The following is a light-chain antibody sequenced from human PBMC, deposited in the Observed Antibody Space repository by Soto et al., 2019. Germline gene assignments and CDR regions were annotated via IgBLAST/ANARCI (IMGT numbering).Light chain of an antibody. CDR1: QSVSSTY. V-gene: IGKV3-20*01. J-gene: IGKJ3*01. CDR2: GAS. CDR3: QQYISSPPGFT. Sequence: EIVLTQSPGILSLFPGERATLSCRASQSVSSTYFAWYRQKPGQPPSLLIYGASNRATGVPDRFSGSGSGPDFTLTISRLEPEDFAVYYCQQYISSPPGFTFGPGTTVEIK.